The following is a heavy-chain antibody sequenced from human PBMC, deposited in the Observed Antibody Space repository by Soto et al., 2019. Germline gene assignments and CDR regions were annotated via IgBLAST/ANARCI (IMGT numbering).Heavy chain of an antibody. Sequence: ASVKVSCKASGYTFTSYYMHWVRQAPGQGLEWMGIINPSGGSTSYAQKFQGRVTMTRDTSTSTVYMELSSLRSEDTAVYYCAKDGFGSGSYHPYYFDYWGQGTLVTVSS. V-gene: IGHV1-46*01. CDR1: GYTFTSYY. CDR2: INPSGGST. D-gene: IGHD3-10*01. CDR3: AKDGFGSGSYHPYYFDY. J-gene: IGHJ4*02.